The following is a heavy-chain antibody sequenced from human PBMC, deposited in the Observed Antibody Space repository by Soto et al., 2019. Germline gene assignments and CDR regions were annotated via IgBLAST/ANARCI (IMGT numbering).Heavy chain of an antibody. V-gene: IGHV1-69*04. CDR3: ARDRGDNWNLT. J-gene: IGHJ5*02. CDR1: GGTFSSYT. D-gene: IGHD1-20*01. CDR2: IIPILGIA. Sequence: GASVKVSCKASGGTFSSYTISWVRQAPGQGLEWMGRIIPILGIANYAQKFQGRVTITADKSTSTAYMELSSLSSEDTAVYYCARDRGDNWNLTWGQGTLVTVSS.